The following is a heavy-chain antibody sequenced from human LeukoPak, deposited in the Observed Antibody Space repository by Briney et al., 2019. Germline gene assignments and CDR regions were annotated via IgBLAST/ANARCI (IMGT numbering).Heavy chain of an antibody. Sequence: ASVKVSCKASGYTFTSYYMHWVRQAPGQGIEWMGIINPRGASTSYAQKFQGRVTMTRDRSTSTVYMELSSLRSDDTAVYYCARGGLSGYDWGYCFDPWGQGTLVTVSA. V-gene: IGHV1-46*01. D-gene: IGHD5-12*01. CDR1: GYTFTSYY. J-gene: IGHJ5*02. CDR2: INPRGAST. CDR3: ARGGLSGYDWGYCFDP.